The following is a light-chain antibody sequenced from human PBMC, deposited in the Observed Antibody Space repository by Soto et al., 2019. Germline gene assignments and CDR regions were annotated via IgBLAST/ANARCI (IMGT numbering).Light chain of an antibody. J-gene: IGKJ1*01. CDR1: QSVSSSY. CDR2: GAS. CDR3: QQYGSTPVT. V-gene: IGKV3-20*01. Sequence: EIVLTQSPGTLSLSPGEGATLSCRASQSVSSSYLAWYQQKPGQAPRLVIYGASSRATGIPDRFSGSGSGTDFALTITRLELDDFAVYFCQQYGSTPVTFGQGTKVEIK.